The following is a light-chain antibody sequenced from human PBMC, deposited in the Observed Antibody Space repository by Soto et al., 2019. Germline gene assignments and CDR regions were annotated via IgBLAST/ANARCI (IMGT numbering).Light chain of an antibody. V-gene: IGLV2-14*01. J-gene: IGLJ2*01. Sequence: QSVLTQPASVSGSPGQSITIACTGSGSDIGGYDYVSWYQQHPARAPKLVIYEVIQRPLGISDRFSGSKSGNTASLTISGLQAEDEADYFCSSYTTIRPHVLFGGGTKVTVL. CDR3: SSYTTIRPHVL. CDR1: GSDIGGYDY. CDR2: EVI.